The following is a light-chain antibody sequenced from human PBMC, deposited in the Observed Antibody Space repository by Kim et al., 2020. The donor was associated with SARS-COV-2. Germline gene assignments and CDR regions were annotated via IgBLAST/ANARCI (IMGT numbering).Light chain of an antibody. CDR2: RNN. J-gene: IGLJ3*02. V-gene: IGLV1-47*01. CDR1: GSNSGRNY. Sequence: GQRLTISGSGGGSNSGRNYVYWYQPLPGTAPKLLVYRNNQRPSWVRDRFSGSKSGTSATPAISVFRSEDEADDYCAAWDDSLSGTVFGGGTQLTVL. CDR3: AAWDDSLSGTV.